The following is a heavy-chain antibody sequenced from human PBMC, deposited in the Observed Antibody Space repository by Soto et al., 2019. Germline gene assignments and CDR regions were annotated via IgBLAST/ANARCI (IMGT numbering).Heavy chain of an antibody. CDR1: GFTFTTCA. D-gene: IGHD3-22*01. J-gene: IGHJ4*02. Sequence: PGGSLRLSCAASGFTFTTCAMTWVRQAPGKGLEWVSSITAAGGGTYYADSVKGRFTISRDNAKSTLYLQMNSLRAEDTAVYHCAKSVINTVGPFPYWGQGALVTVSS. CDR3: AKSVINTVGPFPY. V-gene: IGHV3-23*01. CDR2: ITAAGGGT.